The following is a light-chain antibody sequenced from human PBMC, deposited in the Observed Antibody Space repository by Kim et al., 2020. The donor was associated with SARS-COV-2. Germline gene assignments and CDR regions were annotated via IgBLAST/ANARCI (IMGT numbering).Light chain of an antibody. J-gene: IGKJ1*01. CDR2: GAS. Sequence: EIVLTQSPGTLSLSPGERVTLSCRASQSVSSSYLAWYQQKPGQAPRLLIYGASSRAIGIPDRFSGSGSGTDFTLTISRLEPEDFAVYYWQQYGKSPPTFGQGTKVDIK. CDR1: QSVSSSY. V-gene: IGKV3-20*01. CDR3: QQYGKSPPT.